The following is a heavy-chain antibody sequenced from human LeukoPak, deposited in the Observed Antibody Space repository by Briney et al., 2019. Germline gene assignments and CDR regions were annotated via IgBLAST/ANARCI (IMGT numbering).Heavy chain of an antibody. CDR2: IIPIFGTA. V-gene: IGHV1-69*05. D-gene: IGHD5-18*01. J-gene: IGHJ6*03. CDR3: ASSYSYGPIRSFYYYYYMDV. CDR1: GGTFSSYA. Sequence: ASVKVSCKASGGTFSSYAISWVRQAPGQGLEWMGGIIPIFGTANYAQKFQGRATITTDEPTSTAYMELSSLRSEDTAVYYCASSYSYGPIRSFYYYYYMDVWGKGTTVTVSS.